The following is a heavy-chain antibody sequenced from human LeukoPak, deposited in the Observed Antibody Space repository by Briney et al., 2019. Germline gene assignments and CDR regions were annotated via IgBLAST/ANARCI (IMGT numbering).Heavy chain of an antibody. CDR1: GGSISSYY. CDR2: IYTSGST. Sequence: SETLSLTCTVSGGSISSYYWSWIRQPAGKGLEWIGRIYTSGSTNYNPSLKSRVTISLDTSKNQFSLKLSSVTAADTAMYYCARDRHWTNDWVFDFWGQGTLVTVSS. D-gene: IGHD1/OR15-1a*01. CDR3: ARDRHWTNDWVFDF. J-gene: IGHJ4*02. V-gene: IGHV4-4*07.